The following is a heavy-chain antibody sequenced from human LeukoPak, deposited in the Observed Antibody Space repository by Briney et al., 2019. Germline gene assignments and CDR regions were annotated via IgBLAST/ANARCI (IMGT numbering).Heavy chain of an antibody. CDR2: IWYDGSNK. Sequence: GGSLRLSCAASGFTFSSYGMHWVRQAPGKGLEWVAVIWYDGSNKYYADSVKGRFTISRDNSKNTLYLQMNSLRAEDTAVYYCAKVARVYSSGWYGLDYWGQGTLVTVSS. D-gene: IGHD6-19*01. CDR1: GFTFSSYG. CDR3: AKVARVYSSGWYGLDY. J-gene: IGHJ4*02. V-gene: IGHV3-30*02.